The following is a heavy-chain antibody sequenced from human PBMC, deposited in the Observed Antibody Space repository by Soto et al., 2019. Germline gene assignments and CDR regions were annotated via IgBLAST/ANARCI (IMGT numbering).Heavy chain of an antibody. CDR1: RYTFTSCG. CDR2: ISAYNGNT. D-gene: IGHD3-3*01. Sequence: GASVKVSCKASRYTFTSCGMSWVRQAPEQGLEWMGWISAYNGNTNYAQKLQGRVTMTTDTSTSTAYMELRSLRSDDTAVYYCARDETRSYYDFWSGYYLFFDYWGQGTLVTVSS. V-gene: IGHV1-18*01. CDR3: ARDETRSYYDFWSGYYLFFDY. J-gene: IGHJ4*02.